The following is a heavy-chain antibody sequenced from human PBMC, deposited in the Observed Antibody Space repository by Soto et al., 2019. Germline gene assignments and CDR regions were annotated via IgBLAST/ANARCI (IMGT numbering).Heavy chain of an antibody. V-gene: IGHV3-15*01. J-gene: IGHJ4*02. D-gene: IGHD6-13*01. Sequence: LRLSCAASGFTFSNAWMSWVRQAPGKGLEWVGRIKSKTDGGTTDYAAPVKGRFTISRDDSKNTLYLQMNSLRTEDTAVYYCTPRSHGSSCGYWGQGTLVSVSS. CDR3: TPRSHGSSCGY. CDR1: GFTFSNAW. CDR2: IKSKTDGGTT.